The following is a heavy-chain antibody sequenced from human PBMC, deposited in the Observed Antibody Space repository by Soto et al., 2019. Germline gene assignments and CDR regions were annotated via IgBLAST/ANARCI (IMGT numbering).Heavy chain of an antibody. CDR2: LNSDGSSI. CDR1: GLALSSYW. J-gene: IGHJ4*02. CDR3: ASQGFCTRGTCGGY. Sequence: GGSLRLSCAASGLALSSYWMHWVRQAPGKGLVWVSRLNSDGSSIAYADSVKGRFTISRDNAKNTLYLQMNSLRAEDTAVYYCASQGFCTRGTCGGYWGQGTLVTVSS. V-gene: IGHV3-74*01. D-gene: IGHD2-15*01.